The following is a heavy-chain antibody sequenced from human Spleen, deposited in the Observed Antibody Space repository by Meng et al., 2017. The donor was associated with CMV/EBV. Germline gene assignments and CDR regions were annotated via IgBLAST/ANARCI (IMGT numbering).Heavy chain of an antibody. Sequence: GGSLRLSCAASGFTFSNYEMNWVRQAPGKGLEWVSYISSSGTTIYYADSVKGRFTISRDNAKNSLFLQMNSLRVEDTAVYYCARDSSAVHNWLDSWGQGTLVTVSS. CDR2: ISSSGTTI. CDR1: GFTFSNYE. J-gene: IGHJ5*01. V-gene: IGHV3-48*03. CDR3: ARDSSAVHNWLDS. D-gene: IGHD1-26*01.